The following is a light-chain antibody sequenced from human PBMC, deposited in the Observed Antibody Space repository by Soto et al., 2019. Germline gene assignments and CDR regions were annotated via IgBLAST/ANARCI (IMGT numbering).Light chain of an antibody. V-gene: IGKV1-5*01. CDR1: QSISVS. CDR2: DAS. J-gene: IGKJ1*01. CDR3: QQYDKYST. Sequence: IQMTRSPSTLSASVGDTVTITCRASQSISVSLAWYQQKPGKAPNLLIYDASTLQGGVPSRFSGSGSGTEFTLTVTSLQPEDFATYVCQQYDKYSTFGHGTKVDIK.